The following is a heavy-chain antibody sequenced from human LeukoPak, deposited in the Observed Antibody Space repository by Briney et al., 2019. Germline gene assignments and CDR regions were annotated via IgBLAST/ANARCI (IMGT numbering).Heavy chain of an antibody. CDR3: ARDRSSSSWYSDFDY. CDR1: GYTFTGYY. J-gene: IGHJ4*02. V-gene: IGHV1-2*06. CDR2: INPNSGGT. Sequence: ASVKVSCKASGYTFTGYYMHWMRQAPGQGLEWMGRINPNSGGTNYAQKFQGRVTMTRDTSISTAYMELSRMRSDDTAVYYCARDRSSSSWYSDFDYWGQGTLVTVSS. D-gene: IGHD6-13*01.